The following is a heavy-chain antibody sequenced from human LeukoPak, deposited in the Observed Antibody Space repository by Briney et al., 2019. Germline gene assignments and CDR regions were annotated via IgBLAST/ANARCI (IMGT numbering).Heavy chain of an antibody. J-gene: IGHJ6*03. CDR1: GGSIISYY. CDR3: ARGGGYDFYYYYMDV. V-gene: IGHV4-59*01. Sequence: KTSETLTLTCTVSGGSIISYYWSWIRQPPGKGLEWIGYIYYSGSTNYNPSLKSRVTISVDTSKNQFSLKLSSVTAADTAVYYCARGGGYDFYYYYMDVWGKGTTVTVSS. D-gene: IGHD5-12*01. CDR2: IYYSGST.